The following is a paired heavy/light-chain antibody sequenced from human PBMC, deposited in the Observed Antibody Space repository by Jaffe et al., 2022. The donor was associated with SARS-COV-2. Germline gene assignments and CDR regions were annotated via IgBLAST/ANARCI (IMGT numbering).Heavy chain of an antibody. CDR3: ARGGSSGWGKGGYGEDYYGMDV. CDR2: INSDGSST. J-gene: IGHJ6*02. D-gene: IGHD6-19*01. V-gene: IGHV3-74*01. CDR1: GFTFSSYW. Sequence: EVQLVESGGGLVQPGGSLRLSCAASGFTFSSYWMHWVRQAPGKGLVWVSRINSDGSSTSYADSVKGRFTISRDNAKNTLYLQMNSLRAEDTAVYYCARGGSSGWGKGGYGEDYYGMDVWGQGTTVTVSS.
Light chain of an antibody. Sequence: DIQMTQSPSSLSASVGDRVTITCRASQSISSYLNWYQQKPGKAPKLLIYAASSLQSGVPSRFSGSGSGTDFTLTISSLQPEDFATYYCQQSYSTFWTFGQGTKVEIK. CDR3: QQSYSTFWT. V-gene: IGKV1-39*01. CDR2: AAS. CDR1: QSISSY. J-gene: IGKJ1*01.